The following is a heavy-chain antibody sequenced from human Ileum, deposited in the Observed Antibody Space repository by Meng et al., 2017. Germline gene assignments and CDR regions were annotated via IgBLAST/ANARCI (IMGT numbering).Heavy chain of an antibody. D-gene: IGHD3-10*01. Sequence: GESLKISCAASGFTFSDYYMSWIRQAPGKGLEWVSYISSGGTPIFYADSVKGRFTISRDNTKNSLYLQMNNPRVEDTGVYYCAREAYGSGTYESDHWGQGTLVTVSS. J-gene: IGHJ4*02. CDR3: AREAYGSGTYESDH. V-gene: IGHV3-11*04. CDR2: ISSGGTPI. CDR1: GFTFSDYY.